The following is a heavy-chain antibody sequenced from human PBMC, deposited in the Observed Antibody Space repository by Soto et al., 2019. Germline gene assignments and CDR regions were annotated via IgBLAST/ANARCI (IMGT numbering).Heavy chain of an antibody. CDR3: AREIPGSTYFEY. J-gene: IGHJ4*02. V-gene: IGHV1-46*01. Sequence: QVHLVQSGPEVKKPGASVKVSCEASGYTFTSFFIHWVRQAPGQGLDWVGRINPSVGTLHSAQKFQGRVTMTSDTSTSTVYMELSSLRSEDTAVYFCAREIPGSTYFEYWGQGTLVTVSS. D-gene: IGHD2-2*01. CDR1: GYTFTSFF. CDR2: INPSVGTL.